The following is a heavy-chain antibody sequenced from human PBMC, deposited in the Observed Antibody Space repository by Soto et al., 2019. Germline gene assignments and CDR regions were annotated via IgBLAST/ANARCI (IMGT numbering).Heavy chain of an antibody. CDR2: ISGSGGST. V-gene: IGHV3-23*01. J-gene: IGHJ3*02. CDR1: GFTFSSYA. CDR3: TKETVMVLDGFDI. D-gene: IGHD5-18*01. Sequence: EVQLLESGGGLVQPGGSLRLSCAASGFTFSSYAMSWGRQAPGKGLEWVSAISGSGGSTYYADSVKGRFTISRDNSKNTLYLQMNSLRAEDTAVYYCTKETVMVLDGFDIWGQGTMVTVSS.